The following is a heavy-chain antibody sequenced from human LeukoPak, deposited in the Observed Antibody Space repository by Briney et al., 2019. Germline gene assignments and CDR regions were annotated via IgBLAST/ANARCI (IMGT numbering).Heavy chain of an antibody. J-gene: IGHJ4*02. D-gene: IGHD2-15*01. Sequence: ASVKVSCXVSGYTFTGYYLHWVRQARGQGLEWMGRINPNSCDTNYAQKFQDRVTMTRDTSSSTAYVELSRLRSDDTAVYYCAREGCSGGSCYFPNSPIDYWGQGTLVTVSS. CDR1: GYTFTGYY. V-gene: IGHV1-2*06. CDR2: INPNSCDT. CDR3: AREGCSGGSCYFPNSPIDY.